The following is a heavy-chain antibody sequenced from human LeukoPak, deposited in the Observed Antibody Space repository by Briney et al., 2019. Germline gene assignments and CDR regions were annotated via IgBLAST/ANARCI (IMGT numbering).Heavy chain of an antibody. J-gene: IGHJ4*02. Sequence: GGSLRLSCAASGFTFSSYGMHWVRQAPGKGLEWVAIIRYDGSNKYYADSAKGRFTISRDNSKNTLYLQMNSLRAEDTAVYYCAKIDPSIAARPDVYWGQGTLVTVSS. V-gene: IGHV3-30*02. CDR2: IRYDGSNK. D-gene: IGHD6-6*01. CDR3: AKIDPSIAARPDVY. CDR1: GFTFSSYG.